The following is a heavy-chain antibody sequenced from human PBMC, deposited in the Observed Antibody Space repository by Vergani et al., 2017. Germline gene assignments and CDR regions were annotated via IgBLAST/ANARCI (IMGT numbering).Heavy chain of an antibody. CDR3: AREGSSGWFNWFDP. D-gene: IGHD6-19*01. J-gene: IGHJ5*02. CDR2: IYTSGST. V-gene: IGHV4-61*02. Sequence: QVQLQESGPGLVKPSQTLSLTCTVSGGSISSGSYYWSWIRQPAGKGLEWIGRIYTSGSTNYNPSLKSRVTISVDTSKNQFSLKLSSVTAADTAVYYCAREGSSGWFNWFDPWGRGTLVTVSS. CDR1: GGSISSGSYY.